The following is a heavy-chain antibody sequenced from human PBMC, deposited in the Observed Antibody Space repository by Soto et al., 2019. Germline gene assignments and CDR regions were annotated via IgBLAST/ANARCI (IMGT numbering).Heavy chain of an antibody. Sequence: QVQLMQSGAEVKEPGASVKVSCKASGYTFVNHGVSWVRQAPGQGLEWMGWIKVSTGITKYAGNFQGRVTMTTDTSTSTVYMELRSLRSADTAVYFCARHYSSDWHFVFDSWGQGTRVTVSS. CDR3: ARHYSSDWHFVFDS. CDR2: IKVSTGIT. J-gene: IGHJ4*02. CDR1: GYTFVNHG. D-gene: IGHD6-19*01. V-gene: IGHV1-18*01.